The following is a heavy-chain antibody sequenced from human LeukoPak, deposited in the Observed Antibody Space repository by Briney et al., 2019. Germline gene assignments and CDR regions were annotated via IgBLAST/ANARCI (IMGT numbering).Heavy chain of an antibody. J-gene: IGHJ4*02. Sequence: SETLSLTCTVSGGPLSAYYWTWIRQPPGKGLEWIGYIYDNGNTSYNPSLKSRLTISIDTSKNQFSLKLNSVTAADTAVYYCATGETGSTLGGYWGQGTLVTVSS. CDR1: GGPLSAYY. V-gene: IGHV4-59*03. D-gene: IGHD1-1*01. CDR2: IYDNGNT. CDR3: ATGETGSTLGGY.